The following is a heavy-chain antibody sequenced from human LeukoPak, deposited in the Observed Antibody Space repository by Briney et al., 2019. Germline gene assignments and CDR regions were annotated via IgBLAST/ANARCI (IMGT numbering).Heavy chain of an antibody. V-gene: IGHV4-61*05. CDR3: ARRVNRVFDY. D-gene: IGHD3-10*01. CDR2: IYSSGTT. CDR1: GGSISSSSYY. Sequence: SETLSLTCTVSGGSISSSSYYWGWIRQPPGKGLEWIGYIYSSGTTNYNPSLKSRVTISVDTSKNQFSLKLNSVTAADTAVYYCARRVNRVFDYWGQGTLVTVSS. J-gene: IGHJ4*02.